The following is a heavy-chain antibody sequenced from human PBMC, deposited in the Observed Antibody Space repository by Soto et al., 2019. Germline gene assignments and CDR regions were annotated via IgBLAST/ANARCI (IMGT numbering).Heavy chain of an antibody. V-gene: IGHV3-23*01. Sequence: PVGSLRLSCAASGFTFNNFAMSWVRQAPGMGLEWVSTVSGRSATTYSADSVKGRFTISRDNSKNTLLLQMNSLRAEDTAVYFCAKGYSDSPKNSFDSWGQGALVTVSS. CDR2: VSGRSATT. J-gene: IGHJ4*02. CDR3: AKGYSDSPKNSFDS. D-gene: IGHD5-12*01. CDR1: GFTFNNFA.